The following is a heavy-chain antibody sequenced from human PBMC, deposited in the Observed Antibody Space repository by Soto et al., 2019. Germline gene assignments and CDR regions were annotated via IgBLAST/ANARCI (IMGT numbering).Heavy chain of an antibody. D-gene: IGHD2-15*01. Sequence: EVQLVESGGGLVKPGGSLSLSCAASGFTFSNVWMSWVRQAPGKGLEWVGRIKRRADGGTTDYATPVRGRFTVSRDDSKNTLYLQMNSVKTEETAVYYCTAGYCSGGRCYSVVYWGQGTLVTVSS. CDR3: TAGYCSGGRCYSVVY. CDR2: IKRRADGGTT. V-gene: IGHV3-15*01. J-gene: IGHJ4*02. CDR1: GFTFSNVW.